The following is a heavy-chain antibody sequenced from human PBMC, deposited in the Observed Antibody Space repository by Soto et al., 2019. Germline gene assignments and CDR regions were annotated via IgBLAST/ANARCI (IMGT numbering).Heavy chain of an antibody. D-gene: IGHD3-10*01. CDR2: IIPIFGTA. V-gene: IGHV1-69*01. Sequence: QVQLVQSGAEVKKPGSSVKVSCKASGGTFSSYAISWVRQAPGQGLEWMGGIIPIFGTANYAQKFQGRVTITADESTSTAYKELSSLRSEDTAVYYCARDRLWFGELLPPGYFDYWGQGTLDTVSS. CDR1: GGTFSSYA. CDR3: ARDRLWFGELLPPGYFDY. J-gene: IGHJ4*02.